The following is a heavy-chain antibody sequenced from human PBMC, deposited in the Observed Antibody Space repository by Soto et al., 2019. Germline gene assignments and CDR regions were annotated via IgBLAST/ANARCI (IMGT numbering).Heavy chain of an antibody. J-gene: IGHJ4*02. CDR2: ISGYNGNT. CDR1: GYSFTTFH. V-gene: IGHV1-18*01. CDR3: ARTVDTDMVPYYFDY. Sequence: GASVKVSCKASGYSFTTFHISWVRQAPGQGLEWLGWISGYNGNTNYAQKVQGRVTISTDTSTSTAYMELKSLRSDDTAVYFCARTVDTDMVPYYFDYWGQGTLVTVSS. D-gene: IGHD5-18*01.